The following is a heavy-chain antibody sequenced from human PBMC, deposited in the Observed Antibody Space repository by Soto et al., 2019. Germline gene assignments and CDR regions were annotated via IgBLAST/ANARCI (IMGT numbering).Heavy chain of an antibody. CDR1: GFTFSSYA. CDR2: ISGSGGST. V-gene: IGHV3-23*01. Sequence: GGSLRLSCAASGFTFSSYAMSWVRQAPAKGLEWVSAISGSGGSTYYADSVKGRFTISRDNSKNTLYLQMNSLRAEDTAVYYCAKSQYSSGWPDAFDIWGQGTMVTVSS. CDR3: AKSQYSSGWPDAFDI. D-gene: IGHD6-19*01. J-gene: IGHJ3*02.